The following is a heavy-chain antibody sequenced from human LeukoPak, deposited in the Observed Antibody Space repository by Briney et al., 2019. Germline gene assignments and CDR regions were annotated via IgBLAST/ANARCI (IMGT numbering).Heavy chain of an antibody. CDR2: INAGNGNT. Sequence: ASVKVSCKASGYTFTSYAMHWVRQAPGQRLEWTGWINAGNGNTKYSQKFQGRVTITRDTSASTAYMELSSLRSEDTAVYYCARAPDCSGGSCYSRYFDYWGQGTLVTVSS. CDR3: ARAPDCSGGSCYSRYFDY. J-gene: IGHJ4*02. CDR1: GYTFTSYA. V-gene: IGHV1-3*01. D-gene: IGHD2-15*01.